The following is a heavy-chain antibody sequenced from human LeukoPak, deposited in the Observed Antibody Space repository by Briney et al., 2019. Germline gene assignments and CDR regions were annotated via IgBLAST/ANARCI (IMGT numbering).Heavy chain of an antibody. V-gene: IGHV4-61*02. Sequence: SETLSLTCTVSGDSISSDNYFWSWIRQPAGKGLEWIGRIYTSGNTNYNPSLKSRVTMSVDTSKNQFSLRLSSVTAADTAVYYCARSYYYGSGSSPNFDYWGQGTLVTVSS. CDR2: IYTSGNT. CDR1: GDSISSDNYF. D-gene: IGHD3-10*01. J-gene: IGHJ4*02. CDR3: ARSYYYGSGSSPNFDY.